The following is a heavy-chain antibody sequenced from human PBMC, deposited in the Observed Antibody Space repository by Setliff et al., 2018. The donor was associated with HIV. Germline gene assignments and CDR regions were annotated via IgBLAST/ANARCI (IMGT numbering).Heavy chain of an antibody. V-gene: IGHV4-34*01. J-gene: IGHJ4*02. Sequence: PSETLSLTCTVSGGSISSYYWSWIRQPPGKGLEWIGEINHSGTTNYNPSLKSRVTISVDTSKHHFSLKLSSVTAADTAVYYCARGTAPRRGTNYGGNYPLDYWGQGTLVTVSS. CDR2: INHSGTT. D-gene: IGHD4-4*01. CDR1: GGSISSYY. CDR3: ARGTAPRRGTNYGGNYPLDY.